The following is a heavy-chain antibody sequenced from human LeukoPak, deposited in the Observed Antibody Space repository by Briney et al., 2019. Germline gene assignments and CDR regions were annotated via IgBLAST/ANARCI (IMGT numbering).Heavy chain of an antibody. CDR3: ARDFGSGSYYNPLDYYYGMDV. V-gene: IGHV3-23*01. CDR1: GFTFSSYA. Sequence: GGSLRLSCAASGFTFSSYALSWVRLAPGKGLEWVSTISGSGGSTYYADSVKGRFTISRDNSKNTLYLQMNSLRAEDTAVYYCARDFGSGSYYNPLDYYYGMDVWGQGTTVTVSS. CDR2: ISGSGGST. D-gene: IGHD3-10*01. J-gene: IGHJ6*02.